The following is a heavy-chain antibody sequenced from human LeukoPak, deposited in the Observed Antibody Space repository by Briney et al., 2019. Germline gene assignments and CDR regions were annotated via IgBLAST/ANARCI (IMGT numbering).Heavy chain of an antibody. CDR3: ARDIVIGSGTYLD. CDR1: GFTFSSHW. J-gene: IGHJ4*02. Sequence: GGSLRLSCAASGFTFSSHWMHWVRHAPGKGLVWVSRIGEDGTNRNYADFVKGRFTISRDNAKSTLYLQMNSLRAEDTAVYYCARDIVIGSGTYLDWGQGTLVTVSS. CDR2: IGEDGTNR. D-gene: IGHD3-10*01. V-gene: IGHV3-74*01.